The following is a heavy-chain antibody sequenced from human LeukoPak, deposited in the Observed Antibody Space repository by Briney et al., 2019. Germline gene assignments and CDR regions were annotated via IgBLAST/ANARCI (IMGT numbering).Heavy chain of an antibody. CDR2: ISSSSSYI. CDR3: ARDLNWNYVP. V-gene: IGHV3-21*01. CDR1: GFTFSSYA. Sequence: PGGSLRLSCAASGFTFSSYAMSWVRQAPGKGLEWVSSISSSSSYIYYADSVKGRFTISRDNAKNSLYLQMNSLRAENTAVYYCARDLNWNYVPWGQGTLVTVSS. J-gene: IGHJ5*02. D-gene: IGHD1-7*01.